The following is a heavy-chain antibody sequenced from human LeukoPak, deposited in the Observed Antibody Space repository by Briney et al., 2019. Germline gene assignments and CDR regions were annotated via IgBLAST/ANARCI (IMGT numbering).Heavy chain of an antibody. CDR2: IYYSGST. D-gene: IGHD3-22*01. J-gene: IGHJ4*02. Sequence: SETLSLTCTVSGGSISSSSYYWGWIRQPPGKGLEWIGSIYYSGSTYYNPSLKSRVTMSVDTFKNHFSLKLSSVTAADTAVYYCARGLVVVDDWGQGTLVTVSS. CDR3: ARGLVVVDD. CDR1: GGSISSSSYY. V-gene: IGHV4-39*07.